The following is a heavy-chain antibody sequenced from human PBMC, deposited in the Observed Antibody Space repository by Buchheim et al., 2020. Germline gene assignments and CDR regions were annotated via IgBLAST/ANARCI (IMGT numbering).Heavy chain of an antibody. CDR3: ARANGDYYYGLDV. V-gene: IGHV3-48*04. Sequence: EVQLVESGGGLVQPGGSLRLSCAASGFTFSSYSMNWVRQAPGKGLEWVSYISSSSSTIYYADSVKGRFTISRDNAKNTLHLQMNSLRAEDTAVYYCARANGDYYYGLDVWGQGTT. CDR2: ISSSSSTI. D-gene: IGHD4-17*01. CDR1: GFTFSSYS. J-gene: IGHJ6*02.